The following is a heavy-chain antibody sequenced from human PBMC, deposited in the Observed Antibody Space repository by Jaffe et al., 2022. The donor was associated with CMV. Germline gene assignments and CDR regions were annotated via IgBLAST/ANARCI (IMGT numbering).Heavy chain of an antibody. CDR3: AKDPVPGYSSSWYTLGGSYYYGMDV. V-gene: IGHV3-23*01. J-gene: IGHJ6*02. CDR1: GFTFSSYA. D-gene: IGHD6-13*01. CDR2: ISGSGGST. Sequence: EVQLLESGGGLVQPGGSLRLSCAASGFTFSSYAMSWVRQAPGKGLEWVSAISGSGGSTYYADSVKGRFTISRDNSKNTLYLQMNSLRAEDTAVYYCAKDPVPGYSSSWYTLGGSYYYGMDVWGQGTTVTVSS.